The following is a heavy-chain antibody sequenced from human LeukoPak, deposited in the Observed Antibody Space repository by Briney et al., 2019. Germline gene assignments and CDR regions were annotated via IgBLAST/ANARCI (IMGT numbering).Heavy chain of an antibody. V-gene: IGHV3-30*18. D-gene: IGHD5-12*01. CDR2: ISYDGSNK. J-gene: IGHJ3*02. CDR1: GFTFSSYG. CDR3: AKVGIVATAYGAFDI. Sequence: GGSLRLSCAASGFTFSSYGMRWVRQAPGKGLEWVAVISYDGSNKYYADSVKGRFTISRDNSKNTLYLQMNSLRAEDTAVYYCAKVGIVATAYGAFDIWGQGTMVTVSS.